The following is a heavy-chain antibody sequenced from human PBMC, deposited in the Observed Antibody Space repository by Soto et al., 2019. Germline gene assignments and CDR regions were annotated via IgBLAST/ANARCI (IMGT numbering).Heavy chain of an antibody. J-gene: IGHJ4*02. CDR1: GFTFSSYS. D-gene: IGHD4-17*01. Sequence: GGSLRLSCAASGFTFSSYSMNWVRQAPGKGLEWVSYISSSSSTIYYADSVKGRFTISRDDAKNSLYLQMSSLRDEDTAVYYCVPGLSDYLANFDYWGQGTLVTVSS. CDR2: ISSSSSTI. V-gene: IGHV3-48*02. CDR3: VPGLSDYLANFDY.